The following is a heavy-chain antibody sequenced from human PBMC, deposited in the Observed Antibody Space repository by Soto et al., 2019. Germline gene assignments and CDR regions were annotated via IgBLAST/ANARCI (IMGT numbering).Heavy chain of an antibody. CDR1: GFTFSSYA. D-gene: IGHD3-3*01. CDR2: ISGSGGST. Sequence: PGGSLRLSCAASGFTFSSYAMSWVRQAPGKGLEWVSAISGSGGSTYYADSVKGRFTISRDNSKNTLYLQMNSLRAEDTAVYYCAKDSRRDFWSGYSWFDPWGQGTLVTVSS. J-gene: IGHJ5*02. V-gene: IGHV3-23*01. CDR3: AKDSRRDFWSGYSWFDP.